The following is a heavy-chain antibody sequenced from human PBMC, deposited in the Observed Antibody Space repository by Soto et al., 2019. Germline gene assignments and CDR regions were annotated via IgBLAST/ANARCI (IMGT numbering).Heavy chain of an antibody. D-gene: IGHD3-10*01. J-gene: IGHJ6*02. CDR2: ISAYNGNT. CDR1: GYTFTSYG. V-gene: IGHV1-18*01. Sequence: ASVKVSCKASGYTFTSYGISWVRQAPGQGLEWMGWISAYNGNTNYAQKLQGRVTMTTDTSTSTAYMELRSLRSDDTAVYYCAIDGVVWEITMVRGATNPYYYGMDVWGQGTTVTVSS. CDR3: AIDGVVWEITMVRGATNPYYYGMDV.